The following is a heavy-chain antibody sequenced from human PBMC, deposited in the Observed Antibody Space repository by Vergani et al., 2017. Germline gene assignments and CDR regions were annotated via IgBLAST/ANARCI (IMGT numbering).Heavy chain of an antibody. V-gene: IGHV4-59*10. D-gene: IGHD3-3*01. Sequence: QVQLQQWGAGLLKPSETLSLTCAVYGGSFSGYYWSWIRQPAGKGLEWIGRIYTSGSTNYNPSLKSRVTISVDTSKNQFSLKLSSVTAADTAVYYCARYDFWSGYRWGQGTLVTVSS. CDR2: IYTSGST. J-gene: IGHJ5*02. CDR1: GGSFSGYY. CDR3: ARYDFWSGYR.